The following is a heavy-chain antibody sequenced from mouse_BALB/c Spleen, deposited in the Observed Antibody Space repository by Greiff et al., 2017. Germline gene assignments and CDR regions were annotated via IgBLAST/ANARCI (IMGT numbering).Heavy chain of an antibody. CDR1: GFTFSDYY. V-gene: IGHV5-4*02. J-gene: IGHJ4*01. CDR2: ISDGGSYT. Sequence: EVMLVESGGGLVKPGGSLKLSCAASGFTFSDYYMYWVRQTPEKRLEWVATISDGGSYTYYPDSVKGRFTISRDNAKNNLYLQMSSLKSEDTAMYYCARDLNDYDGGAYYAMDYWGQGTSVTVSS. CDR3: ARDLNDYDGGAYYAMDY. D-gene: IGHD2-4*01.